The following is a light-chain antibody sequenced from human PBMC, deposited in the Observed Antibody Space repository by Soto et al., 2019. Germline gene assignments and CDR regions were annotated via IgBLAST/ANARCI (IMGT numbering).Light chain of an antibody. CDR3: SSYTSSTRHV. Sequence: SVLTQPASVYGSPGHSITISCTGTSSDVGGYNYVSWYQQHPGKAPKLMIYDVSNRPSGVSNRFSGSKSGNTASLTISGLQAEDEADYYCSSYTSSTRHVFGTGTKVTVL. J-gene: IGLJ1*01. CDR1: SSDVGGYNY. V-gene: IGLV2-14*01. CDR2: DVS.